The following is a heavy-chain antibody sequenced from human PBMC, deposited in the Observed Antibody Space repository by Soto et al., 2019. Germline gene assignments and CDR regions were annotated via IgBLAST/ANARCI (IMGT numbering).Heavy chain of an antibody. Sequence: VQLVESGGGVVQPGRSLRLSCAASGFTFSSYAMHWVRQAPGKGLEWVAVISYDGSNKYYGDSVKGRFTISRDNSKNTLYLQMNSLRAEDTAVYYCARPMDIVVVPAATGPYDYWGQGTLVTVSS. CDR1: GFTFSSYA. J-gene: IGHJ4*02. V-gene: IGHV3-30-3*01. CDR2: ISYDGSNK. CDR3: ARPMDIVVVPAATGPYDY. D-gene: IGHD2-2*03.